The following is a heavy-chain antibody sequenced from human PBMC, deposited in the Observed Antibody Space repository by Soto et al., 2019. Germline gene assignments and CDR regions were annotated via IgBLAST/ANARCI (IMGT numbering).Heavy chain of an antibody. CDR3: ASGPRSAAAGTAFDY. J-gene: IGHJ4*02. CDR2: ISAYNGNT. D-gene: IGHD6-13*01. Sequence: ASVKVSCKASGYTFTSYGISWVRQAPGQGLEWMGWISAYNGNTNYAQKLQGRVTMTTDTSTSTAYMELRSLRSDDTAVYYCASGPRSAAAGTAFDYWGQGTLVTVSS. CDR1: GYTFTSYG. V-gene: IGHV1-18*01.